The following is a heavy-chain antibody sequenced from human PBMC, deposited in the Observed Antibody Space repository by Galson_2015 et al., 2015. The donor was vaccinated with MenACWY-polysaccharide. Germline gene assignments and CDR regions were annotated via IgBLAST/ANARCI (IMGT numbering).Heavy chain of an antibody. J-gene: IGHJ4*02. D-gene: IGHD4-23*01. Sequence: SVKVSCKASGGTFDSYAIYWVRRAPGQGLEWMGRLIPIFGTSYAQNFQGRVTITADTSTGTAYMELNSLRSEDTAVYYCARVSCGGNSCYSGHWGQATLGTVTS. CDR3: ARVSCGGNSCYSGH. CDR2: LIPIFGT. V-gene: IGHV1-69*04. CDR1: GGTFDSYA.